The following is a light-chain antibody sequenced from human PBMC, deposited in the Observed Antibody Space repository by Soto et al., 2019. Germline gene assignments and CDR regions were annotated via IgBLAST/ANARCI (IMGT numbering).Light chain of an antibody. CDR2: LAS. CDR3: QQYGSYSRT. J-gene: IGKJ1*01. V-gene: IGKV1-5*03. CDR1: QSISTS. Sequence: DIQMTQSPSTLSAFVGDRVTITCRASQSISTSLAWYQQKPGKAPKLLIYLASTLQSGVPTRFSGSGSATEFTLSINSLQPDDFATYYCQQYGSYSRTFGQGTKVAIK.